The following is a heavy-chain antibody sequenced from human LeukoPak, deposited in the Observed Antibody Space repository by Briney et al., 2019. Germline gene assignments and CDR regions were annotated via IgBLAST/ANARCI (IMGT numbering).Heavy chain of an antibody. J-gene: IGHJ4*02. D-gene: IGHD3-22*01. CDR3: AKDPQFSYYDSSGPFDY. V-gene: IGHV3-23*01. CDR1: GFNLSSYA. Sequence: LPGGSLRLSCAASGFNLSSYAMSWVRQAPGKGLEGVSAISGSGGSTYYADSVKGRFTISRDKSKNTLYLQMNSLRAEDTAVYYCAKDPQFSYYDSSGPFDYWGQGTLVTVSS. CDR2: ISGSGGST.